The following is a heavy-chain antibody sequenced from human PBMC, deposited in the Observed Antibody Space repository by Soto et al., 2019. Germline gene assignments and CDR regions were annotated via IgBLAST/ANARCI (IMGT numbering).Heavy chain of an antibody. CDR1: GGSISSGGYY. CDR3: SRAQSWGSCYFDY. Sequence: QVQLQESGPGLVKPSQTLSLTCTVSGGSISSGGYYWSWIRQHPGKGLEGIGYIYYSGSTYYNPSRQSRVTISVDPSKNQFSLKLSSVTAADTAVYYCSRAQSWGSCYFDYWGQGTLVTVSS. J-gene: IGHJ4*02. CDR2: IYYSGST. D-gene: IGHD2-15*01. V-gene: IGHV4-31*03.